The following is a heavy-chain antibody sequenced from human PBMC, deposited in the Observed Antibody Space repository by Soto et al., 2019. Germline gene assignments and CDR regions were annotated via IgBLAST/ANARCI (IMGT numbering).Heavy chain of an antibody. CDR1: GFTFSSYA. J-gene: IGHJ6*03. V-gene: IGHV3-23*01. D-gene: IGHD3-10*02. CDR2: ISRSSGST. CDR3: ARRDVFYHMDV. Sequence: EAQLLESGGGLVQPGGSLRLSCAASGFTFSSYAMSWVRQAPGKGLEWVSAISRSSGSTYYADSEKGRFTISRDNSKNTVYLQMTSLRAEDTAVYYCARRDVFYHMDVWGKGTTVTVSS.